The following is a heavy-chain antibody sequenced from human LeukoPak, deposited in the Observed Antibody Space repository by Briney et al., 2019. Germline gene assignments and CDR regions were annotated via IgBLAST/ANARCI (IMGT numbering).Heavy chain of an antibody. V-gene: IGHV4-59*01. CDR1: GGSISSYY. Sequence: SETLSLTCTVSGGSISSYYWSWIRQPPGKGLEWIGYIYYSGSTNYNPSLKSRVTISVDTSKNQFSLKLSSVTAADTAVYYCARDRGYSGYDFQYYYYYGMDVWGQGTTVTVPS. CDR2: IYYSGST. J-gene: IGHJ6*02. D-gene: IGHD5-12*01. CDR3: ARDRGYSGYDFQYYYYYGMDV.